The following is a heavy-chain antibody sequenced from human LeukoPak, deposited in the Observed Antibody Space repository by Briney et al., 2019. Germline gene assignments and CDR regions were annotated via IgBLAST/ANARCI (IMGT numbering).Heavy chain of an antibody. D-gene: IGHD6-6*01. CDR2: INHSGST. CDR3: ARGPGRIAALDY. V-gene: IGHV4-34*01. Sequence: NPSETLSLTCAVYGGSFSGYYWSWIRQPPGKGLEWIGEINHSGSTNYNPSLKSRVTISVDTSKNQFSLKLSSVTAADTAVYCCARGPGRIAALDYWGQGTLVTVSS. J-gene: IGHJ4*02. CDR1: GGSFSGYY.